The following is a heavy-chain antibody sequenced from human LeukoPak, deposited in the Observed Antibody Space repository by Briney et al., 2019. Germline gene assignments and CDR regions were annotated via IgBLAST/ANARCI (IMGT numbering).Heavy chain of an antibody. CDR2: IIPILGIA. Sequence: GASVKVSCKASGGTFSSYAISWVRQAPGQGLEWMGRIIPILGIANYAQKFQGRVTITADKSTSTAYMELSSLRSEDTAVYYCARDADGYSSGWYLNFWGQGTLVTVSS. J-gene: IGHJ4*02. CDR3: ARDADGYSSGWYLNF. V-gene: IGHV1-69*04. CDR1: GGTFSSYA. D-gene: IGHD6-19*01.